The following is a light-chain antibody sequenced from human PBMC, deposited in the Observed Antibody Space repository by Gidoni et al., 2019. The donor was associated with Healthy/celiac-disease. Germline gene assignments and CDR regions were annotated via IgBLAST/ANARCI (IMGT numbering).Light chain of an antibody. J-gene: IGKJ2*01. CDR1: QSISSY. V-gene: IGKV1-39*01. Sequence: DIQMTQSPSSLSASVGDRVTITCRASQSISSYLHWYQQKPGKAPKLLIYAASSLQSGVPSRFSGSGSWTAFTLTISSLQPEDFATYYCQQSYSTLLYTFXXXTKLEIK. CDR3: QQSYSTLLYT. CDR2: AAS.